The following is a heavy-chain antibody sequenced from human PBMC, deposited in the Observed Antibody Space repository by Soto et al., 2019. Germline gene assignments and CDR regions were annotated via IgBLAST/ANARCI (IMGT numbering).Heavy chain of an antibody. D-gene: IGHD6-19*01. CDR2: ISSSSSYI. CDR3: ARERAVAGTEEAY. CDR1: GFTFSSYS. V-gene: IGHV3-21*01. Sequence: EVQLVESGGGLVKPGGSLRLSCAASGFTFSSYSMNWVRQAPGKGLEWVSSISSSSSYIYYADSVKGRFTITRANAKNSLYLRMKSLRAEDTAVYYCARERAVAGTEEAYWGQGTLVTVSS. J-gene: IGHJ4*02.